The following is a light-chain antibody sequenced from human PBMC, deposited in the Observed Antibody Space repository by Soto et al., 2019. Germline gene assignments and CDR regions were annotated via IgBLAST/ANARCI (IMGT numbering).Light chain of an antibody. V-gene: IGKV3-11*01. CDR2: DAS. CDR3: QHRFNWPWT. Sequence: EIVMTQSPATLSVSPVERATLCCMASQSVSSNLAWYQQRPGQAPRLLIYDASYRATGIPARFSGSGSGTDFTLTISSLEPEDFAVYYCQHRFNWPWTCGQGTKGDIK. CDR1: QSVSSN. J-gene: IGKJ1*01.